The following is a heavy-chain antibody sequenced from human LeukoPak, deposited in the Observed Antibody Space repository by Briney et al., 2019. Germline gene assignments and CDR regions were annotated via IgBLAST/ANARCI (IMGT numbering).Heavy chain of an antibody. CDR1: GGSISSYY. J-gene: IGHJ4*02. Sequence: SETLSLTCTVSGGSISSYYWTWIRQPPGKELEWIGYIHYTGSTNYNPSLKSRVTISVDTSKNQFSLKLSSVTAADTAVYYCARTRGYSGYDYEYWGQGTLVTVSS. D-gene: IGHD5-12*01. CDR3: ARTRGYSGYDYEY. CDR2: IHYTGST. V-gene: IGHV4-59*01.